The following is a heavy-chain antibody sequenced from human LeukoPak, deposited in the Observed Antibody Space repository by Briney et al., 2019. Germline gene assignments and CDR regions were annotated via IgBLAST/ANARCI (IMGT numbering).Heavy chain of an antibody. Sequence: GGSLRLSCAASGFTFSNYGMHWVRQAPGKGLEWVALIWYDGSNKYYADSVKGRLTISRDNSKNTLYLQVNSLRAEDTAVYYCAREMGLNIVATFGYWGQGTLVTVSS. V-gene: IGHV3-33*01. D-gene: IGHD5-12*01. CDR2: IWYDGSNK. CDR3: AREMGLNIVATFGY. J-gene: IGHJ4*02. CDR1: GFTFSNYG.